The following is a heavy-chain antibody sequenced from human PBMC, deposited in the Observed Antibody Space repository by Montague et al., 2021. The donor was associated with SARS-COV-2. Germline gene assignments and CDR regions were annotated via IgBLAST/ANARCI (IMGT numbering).Heavy chain of an antibody. J-gene: IGHJ3*02. CDR1: GDSVTERY. Sequence: SETLSLTCTVSGDSVTERYLNWVRQAAGKGLEWIGFIHPYGVIHYNASPKSRVILSRDASRNQFSLTLTSVTAADTAVYYCAIGGDSAKCGIWGRGTLVTVSS. V-gene: IGHV4-4*07. D-gene: IGHD2-21*01. CDR2: IHPYGVI. CDR3: AIGGDSAKCGI.